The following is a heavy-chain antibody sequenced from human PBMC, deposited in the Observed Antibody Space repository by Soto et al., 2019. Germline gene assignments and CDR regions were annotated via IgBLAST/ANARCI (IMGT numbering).Heavy chain of an antibody. CDR3: AGDGSIPTCSEYACDI. CDR1: GFTFSSYA. CDR2: ISYDGSNK. J-gene: IGHJ3*02. Sequence: QVPLVESGGGVVQPGRSLRLSCAASGFTFSSYAMHWVRQAPGKGLEWVAVISYDGSNKYYADSVKGRFTISRDNSKNTSYLQMNSLRAEDTAVYYCAGDGSIPTCSEYACDIWGQGTMVTVSS. D-gene: IGHD3-10*02. V-gene: IGHV3-30-3*01.